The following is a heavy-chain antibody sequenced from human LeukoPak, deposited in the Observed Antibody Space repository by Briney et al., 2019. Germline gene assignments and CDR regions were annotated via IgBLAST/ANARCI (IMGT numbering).Heavy chain of an antibody. Sequence: SETLSLTCAVYGGSFSNYDWSWIRQPPGKGLEWIGEINHSGSTNYNPSLKSRVTISVDTSKNQFSLKLSSVTAADTAVYYCARVTVYYDSSGYYPWYYYYYMDVWGKGTTVTVSS. D-gene: IGHD3-22*01. CDR1: GGSFSNYD. CDR2: INHSGST. J-gene: IGHJ6*03. CDR3: ARVTVYYDSSGYYPWYYYYYMDV. V-gene: IGHV4-34*01.